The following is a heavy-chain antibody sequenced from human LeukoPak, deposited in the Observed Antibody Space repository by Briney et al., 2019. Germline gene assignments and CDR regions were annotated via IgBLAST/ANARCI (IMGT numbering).Heavy chain of an antibody. V-gene: IGHV1-46*01. CDR1: GYTFTSYY. CDR2: INPSGGST. J-gene: IGHJ3*02. D-gene: IGHD1-26*01. Sequence: ASVKVSCKASGYTFTSYYMHWVRQAPGQGLEWMGIINPSGGSTSYAQKFQGRVTMTEDTSTDTAYMELSSLRSEDTAVYYCATLYSGSYWAFDIWGQGTMVTVSS. CDR3: ATLYSGSYWAFDI.